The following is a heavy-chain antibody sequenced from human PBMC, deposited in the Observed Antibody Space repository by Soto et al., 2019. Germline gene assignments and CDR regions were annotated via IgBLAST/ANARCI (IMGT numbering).Heavy chain of an antibody. CDR3: TVLIVVVMYPDY. Sequence: EVQLLESGGGLVQPGGSLRLSCAASGFTCSSYAMSWVRQAPGKGLVWVSAISGSGGRTYYADSVNGRFTISRDNSKNSLYLQMRRLRAEDTAVYYWTVLIVVVMYPDYWGQGTLVTVSS. D-gene: IGHD3-22*01. CDR2: ISGSGGRT. V-gene: IGHV3-23*01. CDR1: GFTCSSYA. J-gene: IGHJ4*02.